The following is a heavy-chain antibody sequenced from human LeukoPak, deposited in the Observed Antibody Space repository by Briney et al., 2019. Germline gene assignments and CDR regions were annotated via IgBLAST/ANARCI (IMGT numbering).Heavy chain of an antibody. J-gene: IGHJ4*02. CDR2: ISSEGRIT. Sequence: GGSLRLSCEASGFTFSSYSMHWVRQAPGKGLEWVAIISSEGRITYYADSVKGRFTISRDNSKNTLYLQMNSLSAEDTALYYCARDWQWLVDQWGPGTLVTVSS. CDR3: ARDWQWLVDQ. V-gene: IGHV3-30*04. CDR1: GFTFSSYS. D-gene: IGHD6-19*01.